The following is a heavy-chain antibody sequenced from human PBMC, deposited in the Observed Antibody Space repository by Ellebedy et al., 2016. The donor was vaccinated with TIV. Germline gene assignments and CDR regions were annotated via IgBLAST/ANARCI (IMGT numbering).Heavy chain of an antibody. V-gene: IGHV3-33*08. J-gene: IGHJ4*02. D-gene: IGHD3-10*01. CDR2: IWADGGNK. Sequence: GESLKISCSVSGFTSRSHAMHWVRQAPGKGLEWVAVIWADGGNKIYADAVRGRFTISKDNSNNMLYLQMSSLSAEDTAVYYCATDRGGAPFDYWGQGTLVTVSS. CDR1: GFTSRSHA. CDR3: ATDRGGAPFDY.